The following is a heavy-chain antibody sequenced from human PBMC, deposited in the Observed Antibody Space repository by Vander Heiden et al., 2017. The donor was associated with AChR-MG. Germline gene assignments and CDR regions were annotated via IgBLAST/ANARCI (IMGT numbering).Heavy chain of an antibody. J-gene: IGHJ5*02. CDR2: IFSNDEK. Sequence: QVTLKESGPVLVKPTETLTLTCPVSGFSLSNARMGVSWIRQPPGKALEWLAHIFSNDEKSYSTSLKSRLTISKDTSKSQVVLTMTNMDPVDTATYYCATSQFGELYWRFDPWGQGTLVTVSS. D-gene: IGHD3-10*01. CDR1: GFSLSNARMG. CDR3: ATSQFGELYWRFDP. V-gene: IGHV2-26*01.